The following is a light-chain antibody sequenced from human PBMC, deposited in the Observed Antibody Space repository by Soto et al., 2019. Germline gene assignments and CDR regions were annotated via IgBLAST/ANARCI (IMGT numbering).Light chain of an antibody. CDR2: WAS. CDR3: QQYYSTPLT. CDR1: QSVLYSSNTKNY. J-gene: IGKJ4*01. V-gene: IGKV4-1*01. Sequence: DTVMTQSPDSLAVSLGERATINCKSSQSVLYSSNTKNYLAWYQQKPGQPPKLLIYWASTRESGVPDRFSGSGSGTDFTLTISVLQAEDVAVYYCQQYYSTPLTFGGGTKVEIK.